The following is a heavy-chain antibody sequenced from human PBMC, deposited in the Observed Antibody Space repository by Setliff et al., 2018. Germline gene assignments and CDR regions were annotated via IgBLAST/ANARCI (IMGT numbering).Heavy chain of an antibody. CDR1: GYTFTNYG. CDR2: VSASNGNT. V-gene: IGHV1-18*01. Sequence: ASVKVSCKASGYTFTNYGISWVRQAPGQGLEWMGWVSASNGNTNSAQKLQGRVTMTTDTSTSTAYMELRSLRSDDTAVYYCARDSPTVVTHIRAFDIWGQGTMVTVSS. CDR3: ARDSPTVVTHIRAFDI. J-gene: IGHJ3*02. D-gene: IGHD4-17*01.